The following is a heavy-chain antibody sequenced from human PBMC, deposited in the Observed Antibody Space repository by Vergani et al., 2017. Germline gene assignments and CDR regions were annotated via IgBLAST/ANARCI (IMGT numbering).Heavy chain of an antibody. CDR1: GFSLSNARMG. Sequence: QVTLKESGPVLVKPTETLTLTCTVSGFSLSNARMGVSWIRQPPGKALEWLAHIFSNDEKSYSTSLKSRLTISKDTSKSQVVLTMTNMDPVDTATYYCARIEASITIFGVVKRGNDAFDIWGQGTMVTVSS. D-gene: IGHD3-3*01. V-gene: IGHV2-26*01. J-gene: IGHJ3*02. CDR2: IFSNDEK. CDR3: ARIEASITIFGVVKRGNDAFDI.